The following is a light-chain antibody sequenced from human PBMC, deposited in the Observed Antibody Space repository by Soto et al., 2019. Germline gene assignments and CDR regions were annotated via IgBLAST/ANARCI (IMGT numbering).Light chain of an antibody. Sequence: DIQMTQSPSTLSASVGDRVTITCRASQSISNWLAWYQQKPGKAPKLLIYKASTLQSGVPSRFSDSGSGADFTLTISSLQPDDFGTYYCQQYTSYYTFGQGTKLEIK. CDR1: QSISNW. V-gene: IGKV1-5*03. J-gene: IGKJ2*01. CDR3: QQYTSYYT. CDR2: KAS.